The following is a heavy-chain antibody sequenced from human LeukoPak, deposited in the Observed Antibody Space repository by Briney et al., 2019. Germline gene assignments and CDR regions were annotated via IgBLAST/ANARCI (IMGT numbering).Heavy chain of an antibody. CDR1: GFTFDDYA. CDR2: INWDGGST. Sequence: GGSLRLSCAASGFTFDDYAMHWVRQAPGKGPEWVSLINWDGGSTFYADSVKGRFTISRDNSKNSLYLQMNTLKAEDTALYYCAKDIDAWGSYRYHTGIDYWGQGTLVTVSS. V-gene: IGHV3-43D*03. D-gene: IGHD3-16*02. J-gene: IGHJ4*02. CDR3: AKDIDAWGSYRYHTGIDY.